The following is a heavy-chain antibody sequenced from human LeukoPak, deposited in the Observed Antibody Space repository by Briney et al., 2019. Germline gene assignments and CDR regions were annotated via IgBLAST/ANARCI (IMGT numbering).Heavy chain of an antibody. CDR1: GYTFPTYG. D-gene: IGHD2-8*01. CDR2: INPNSGGT. Sequence: GASVKVSCKASGYTFPTYGISWVRQAPGQGLEWMGWINPNSGGTNYAQKFQGRVTMTRDTSISTAYMELSRLRSDDTAVYYCAREMEYDLDPRDDYWGQGTLVTVSS. V-gene: IGHV1-2*02. CDR3: AREMEYDLDPRDDY. J-gene: IGHJ4*02.